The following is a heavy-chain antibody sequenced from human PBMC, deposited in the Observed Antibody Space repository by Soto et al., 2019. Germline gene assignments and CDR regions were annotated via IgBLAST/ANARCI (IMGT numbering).Heavy chain of an antibody. V-gene: IGHV4-34*01. D-gene: IGHD6-19*01. CDR2: INHSGST. Sequence: QVQLQQWGAGLLKPSETLSLTCAVYGGSFSGYYWSWIRQPPGKGLEWIGEINHSGSTNYNPSLKSRVTISVDTCKNQFSLKLSSVTAADTAVYYCARVRGQWGYYGMDVWGQGTTVTVSS. CDR3: ARVRGQWGYYGMDV. CDR1: GGSFSGYY. J-gene: IGHJ6*02.